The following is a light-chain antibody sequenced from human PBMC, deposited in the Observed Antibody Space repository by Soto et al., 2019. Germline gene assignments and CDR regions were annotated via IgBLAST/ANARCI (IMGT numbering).Light chain of an antibody. CDR2: GAS. CDR3: AQYNNWAWT. J-gene: IGKJ1*01. Sequence: EIVMTQSPATLSVSPGERATLSCRASQSVSSNLAWYQQKPGQAPRLLIYGASTRATGIPARFSGSGSGTELSLTIGSLQSEDFAVYYWAQYNNWAWTVGQGTKVEIK. V-gene: IGKV3-15*01. CDR1: QSVSSN.